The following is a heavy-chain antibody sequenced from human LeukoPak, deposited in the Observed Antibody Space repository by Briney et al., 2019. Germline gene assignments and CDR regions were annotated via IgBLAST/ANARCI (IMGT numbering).Heavy chain of an antibody. V-gene: IGHV3-21*01. CDR2: ISSSSSYI. Sequence: PGGSLRLSCAASGFTFSSYSMNWVRQAPGKGLEWVSSISSSSSYIYYADSVKGRFTISRDNAKNSLYLQMNSLRAEDTAVYYCVRPLVGPQRLVLPFDYWGQGILVTVSS. J-gene: IGHJ4*02. CDR1: GFTFSSYS. D-gene: IGHD2-2*01. CDR3: VRPLVGPQRLVLPFDY.